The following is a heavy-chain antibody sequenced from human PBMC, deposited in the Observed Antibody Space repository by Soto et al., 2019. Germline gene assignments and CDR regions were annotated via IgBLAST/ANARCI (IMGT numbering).Heavy chain of an antibody. J-gene: IGHJ4*02. CDR2: IYYSGSA. Sequence: QLQLQESGPGLVKPSETLSLTCTVSGGSISSNNYYWGWIRQPPGRGLEYIGSIYYSGSAYYNPSLKSRVTISVDTSKHQFSLKLSSVTAADTAVYYCARRPSGSYSDYWGQGTLVTVSS. CDR1: GGSISSNNYY. CDR3: ARRPSGSYSDY. V-gene: IGHV4-39*01. D-gene: IGHD1-26*01.